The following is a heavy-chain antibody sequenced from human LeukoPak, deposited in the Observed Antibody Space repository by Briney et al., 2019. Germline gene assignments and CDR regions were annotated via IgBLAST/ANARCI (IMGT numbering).Heavy chain of an antibody. Sequence: SETLSLTCAVYGGSFSGYYWSWIRQPPGKGLEWIGEINHSGSTNYNPSLKSRVTISVDTSKNQFSLKLSSVTAADTAVYYCARISRDCMAESGMRCGFDIWGQGTMVTVSS. CDR3: ARISRDCMAESGMRCGFDI. D-gene: IGHD6-13*01. J-gene: IGHJ3*02. V-gene: IGHV4-34*01. CDR1: GGSFSGYY. CDR2: INHSGST.